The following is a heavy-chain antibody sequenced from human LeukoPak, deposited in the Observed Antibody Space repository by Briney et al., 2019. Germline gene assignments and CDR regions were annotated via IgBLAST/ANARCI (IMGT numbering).Heavy chain of an antibody. CDR3: AHRPSDGSGWNFDY. CDR2: IYWDDDK. D-gene: IGHD6-19*01. V-gene: IGHV2-5*02. J-gene: IGHJ4*02. CDR1: GFSLSTSGVG. Sequence: SGPTLVNPTQTLTLTCTFSGFSLSTSGVGVGWIRQPPGKALEWLALIYWDDDKRYSPSLKSRLTITKDTSKNQVVLTVINMDSVDAATYYCAHRPSDGSGWNFDYWGQGTLVTVSS.